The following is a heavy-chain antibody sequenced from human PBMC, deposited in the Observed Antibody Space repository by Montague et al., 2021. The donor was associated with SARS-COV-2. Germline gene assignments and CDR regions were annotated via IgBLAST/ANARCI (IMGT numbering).Heavy chain of an antibody. CDR3: ARHAFGYFDWLKEGYFDY. D-gene: IGHD3-9*01. Sequence: SETLSLTCTVSGGSISSYYWSWIRQPPGKGLEWIGYIYYSGSTNYNPSLKSRVTTSVDTSKNQFSLKLSSVTAADTAVYYCARHAFGYFDWLKEGYFDYWGQGTLVTVSS. J-gene: IGHJ4*02. CDR2: IYYSGST. CDR1: GGSISSYY. V-gene: IGHV4-59*08.